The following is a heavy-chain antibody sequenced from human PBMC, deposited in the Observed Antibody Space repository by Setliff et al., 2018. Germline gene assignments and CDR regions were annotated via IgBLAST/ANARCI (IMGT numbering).Heavy chain of an antibody. D-gene: IGHD3-3*01. V-gene: IGHV1-8*03. CDR2: MNPNSGNT. CDR1: GYSFTSND. J-gene: IGHJ5*02. Sequence: ASVKVSCKASGYSFTSNDINWVRQATGQGLEWMGWMNPNSGNTGYAQKFQGRVTITRNTSISTAYMELSSLRSEDTAVYYCARGRRGNYDFWSGYSNWFDPWGQGTLVTVSS. CDR3: ARGRRGNYDFWSGYSNWFDP.